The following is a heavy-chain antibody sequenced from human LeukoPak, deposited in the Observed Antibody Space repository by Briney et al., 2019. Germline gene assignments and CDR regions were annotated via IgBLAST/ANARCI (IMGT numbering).Heavy chain of an antibody. CDR3: ARPYYYDSSGYWHDAFDI. Sequence: SETLSLTCTVSGGSISSSRYSWGWIRQPPGKGLEWIGSIYYSGSTYYNPSLKIRVTISLDTSKNQSSLKLSSVTAADTAVCYCARPYYYDSSGYWHDAFDIWGQGTMVTVSS. V-gene: IGHV4-39*01. J-gene: IGHJ3*02. D-gene: IGHD3-22*01. CDR2: IYYSGST. CDR1: GGSISSSRYS.